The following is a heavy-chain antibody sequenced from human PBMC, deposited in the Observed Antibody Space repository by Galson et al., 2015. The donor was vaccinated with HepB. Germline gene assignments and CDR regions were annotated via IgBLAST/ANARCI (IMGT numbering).Heavy chain of an antibody. CDR3: ARDFGGSLYDFWSGYYYYYYGMDV. J-gene: IGHJ6*02. D-gene: IGHD3-3*01. Sequence: SLRLSCAASGFTFSSYSMNWVRQAPGKGLEWVSSISSSSSYIYYADSVKGRFTISRDNAKNSLYLQMNSLRAEDTAVYYCARDFGGSLYDFWSGYYYYYYGMDVWGQGTTVTVSS. CDR1: GFTFSSYS. CDR2: ISSSSSYI. V-gene: IGHV3-21*01.